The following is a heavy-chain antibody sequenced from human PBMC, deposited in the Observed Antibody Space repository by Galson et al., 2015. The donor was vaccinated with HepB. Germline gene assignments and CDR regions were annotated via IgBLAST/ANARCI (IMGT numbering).Heavy chain of an antibody. Sequence: SLRLSCAASGFTFSSYWMSWVRQAPGKGLEWVANIKQDGSEKNYADSVKGRFTISRDNAKNTLYLQMNSLRAEDTAVYYCAREWKGRITFGGVIVMEVEGSMDDWGQGTPVTVSS. V-gene: IGHV3-7*03. CDR1: GFTFSSYW. D-gene: IGHD3-16*02. CDR3: AREWKGRITFGGVIVMEVEGSMDD. J-gene: IGHJ6*02. CDR2: IKQDGSEK.